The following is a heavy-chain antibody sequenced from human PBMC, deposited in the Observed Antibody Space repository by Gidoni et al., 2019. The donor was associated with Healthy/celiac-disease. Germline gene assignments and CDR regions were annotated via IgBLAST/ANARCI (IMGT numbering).Heavy chain of an antibody. CDR2: INAGNGTT. Sequence: QVQLVQSGAEVKKPGASVKVSCKASGYTFTSYAMHWVRQAPGQRLEWMGWINAGNGTTKYSQKFQGRVTITRDTSASTAYMELSSLRSEDTAVYYCASTQKLGWFDPWGQGTLVTVSS. D-gene: IGHD6-13*01. CDR1: GYTFTSYA. V-gene: IGHV1-3*01. CDR3: ASTQKLGWFDP. J-gene: IGHJ5*02.